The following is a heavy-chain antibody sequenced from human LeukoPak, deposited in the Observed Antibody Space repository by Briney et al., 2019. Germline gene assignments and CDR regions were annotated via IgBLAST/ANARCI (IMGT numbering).Heavy chain of an antibody. D-gene: IGHD2-21*02. V-gene: IGHV3-7*01. J-gene: IGHJ1*01. CDR3: TSWGDTTAEYFQR. CDR2: INPDGRDT. Sequence: GGSLRLSCVVSGFTFNRCWMNWVRQAPWKGLEWVAHINPDGRDTYYVDSVKGRFTISRDNAQNSMYLQMNSLRVEDTAVYYCTSWGDTTAEYFQRWGLGTLVTVSS. CDR1: GFTFNRCW.